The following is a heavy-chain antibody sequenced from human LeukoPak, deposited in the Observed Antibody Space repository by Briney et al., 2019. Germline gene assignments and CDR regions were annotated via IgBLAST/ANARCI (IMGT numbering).Heavy chain of an antibody. Sequence: PGRSLRLSCTASGFTFGDYAMSWVRQAPGKGLEWGGFIRNKAYGGTAEYAASVKGRFTISRDDSKSIAYLQMNSLKTEDTAVYYCARGIIGLRGFDYWGQGTLVTVSS. CDR1: GFTFGDYA. CDR2: IRNKAYGGTA. D-gene: IGHD1-20*01. J-gene: IGHJ4*02. CDR3: ARGIIGLRGFDY. V-gene: IGHV3-49*04.